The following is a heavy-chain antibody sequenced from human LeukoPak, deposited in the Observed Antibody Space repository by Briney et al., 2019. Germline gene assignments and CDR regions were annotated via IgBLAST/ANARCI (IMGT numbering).Heavy chain of an antibody. Sequence: PGGSLRLSCSGTGFTFSIYAMHWVRQAPGKGLEFVSTISSNGGSTYYADSVKGRFTISRDNAKNLLYLQMNSLRDEDAAVYHCTRASPSGYDYWGQGTLVTVSS. V-gene: IGHV3-64*04. CDR1: GFTFSIYA. D-gene: IGHD3-22*01. CDR3: TRASPSGYDY. CDR2: ISSNGGST. J-gene: IGHJ4*02.